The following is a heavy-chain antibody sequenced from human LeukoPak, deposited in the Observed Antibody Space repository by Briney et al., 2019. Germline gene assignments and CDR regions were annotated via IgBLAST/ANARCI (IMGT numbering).Heavy chain of an antibody. CDR3: AKAQIRRLYSYGHEEGYYFDY. CDR1: GFTFSTYA. V-gene: IGHV3-23*01. J-gene: IGHJ4*02. Sequence: GGSLRLSCAASGFTFSTYAMSWVRQAPGKGLEWVSAINGIGGSTYYADSVKGRFTISRDDSKNTLYLQMNSLRAEDTAVYYCAKAQIRRLYSYGHEEGYYFDYWGQGTLVTVSS. CDR2: INGIGGST. D-gene: IGHD5-18*01.